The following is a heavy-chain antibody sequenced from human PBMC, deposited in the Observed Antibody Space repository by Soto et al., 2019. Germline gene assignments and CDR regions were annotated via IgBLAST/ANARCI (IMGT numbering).Heavy chain of an antibody. CDR3: ARGWEQQLAGDYYGMDV. D-gene: IGHD6-13*01. CDR2: ISSSSSYI. Sequence: PGGSLRLSCAASGFTFSSYSMNWVRQAPGKGLEWVSSISSSSSYIYYADSVKGRFTISRDNAKNSLYLQMNSLRSEDTAVYYCARGWEQQLAGDYYGMDVWGQGTTVTVS. V-gene: IGHV3-21*04. CDR1: GFTFSSYS. J-gene: IGHJ6*02.